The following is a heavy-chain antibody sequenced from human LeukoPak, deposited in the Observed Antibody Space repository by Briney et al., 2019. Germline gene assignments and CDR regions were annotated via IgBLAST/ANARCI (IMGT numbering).Heavy chain of an antibody. CDR2: IYYTGST. Sequence: SETLSLTCTVSGGSISSYYWSWIPQPPGKGLESIGYIYYTGSTNSSPSLKSRVTISVDRSKNQFSLNLTSVTAADTAVYYCARLHDYGDYRGAFDIWGQGTMVTVSS. V-gene: IGHV4-59*13. D-gene: IGHD4-17*01. CDR1: GGSISSYY. CDR3: ARLHDYGDYRGAFDI. J-gene: IGHJ3*02.